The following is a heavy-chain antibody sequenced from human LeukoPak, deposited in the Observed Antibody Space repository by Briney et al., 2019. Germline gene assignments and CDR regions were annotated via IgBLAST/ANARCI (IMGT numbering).Heavy chain of an antibody. V-gene: IGHV4-59*01. CDR3: AREGLYCSGGSCYSKVAFDI. CDR1: DDSITMYY. CDR2: IYYSGST. J-gene: IGHJ3*02. D-gene: IGHD2-15*01. Sequence: SETLSLTCSVSDDSITMYYWTWIRQPPGKGLEWIGYIYYSGSTNYNPSLKSRVTISVDTSKNQFSLKLSSVTAADTAVYYCAREGLYCSGGSCYSKVAFDIWGQGTMVTVSS.